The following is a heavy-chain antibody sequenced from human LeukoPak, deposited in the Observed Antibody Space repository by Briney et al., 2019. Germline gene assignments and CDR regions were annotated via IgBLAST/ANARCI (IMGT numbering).Heavy chain of an antibody. Sequence: SETLSLTCTVSGGSISSSSYYWGWIRQPPGKGLEWIGSIYYSGSTYYDPSLKSRVTISVDTSKNQFSLKLSSVTAADTAVYYCARHVYSSGWCCLMDVWGKGTTVTVSS. J-gene: IGHJ6*04. CDR2: IYYSGST. V-gene: IGHV4-39*01. CDR1: GGSISSSSYY. D-gene: IGHD6-19*01. CDR3: ARHVYSSGWCCLMDV.